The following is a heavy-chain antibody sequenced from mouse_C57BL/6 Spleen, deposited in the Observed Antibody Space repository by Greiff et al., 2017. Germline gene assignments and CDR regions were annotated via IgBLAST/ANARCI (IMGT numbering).Heavy chain of an antibody. CDR2: ISDGGSYT. CDR1: GFTFSSYA. D-gene: IGHD3-2*02. J-gene: IGHJ2*01. V-gene: IGHV5-4*01. CDR3: ARERLYFDY. Sequence: DVHLVESGGGLVKPGGSLKLSCAASGFTFSSYAMSWVRQTPEKRLEWVATISDGGSYTYYPDNVKGRFTISRDNAKNNLYLQMSHLKSEDTAMYYCARERLYFDYWGQGTTLTVAS.